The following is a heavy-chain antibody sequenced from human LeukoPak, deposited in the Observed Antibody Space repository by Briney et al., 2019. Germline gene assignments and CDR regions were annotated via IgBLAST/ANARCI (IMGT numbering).Heavy chain of an antibody. Sequence: SETLSLTCTVSGGSISSYYWSWIRQPPGKGLEWIGYIYYSGSTNYNPSLKSRVTISVDTSKNQFSLKLSSVTAADTAVYYCARDFFPQVVVVVAANDYWGQGTLVTVSS. CDR3: ARDFFPQVVVVVAANDY. V-gene: IGHV4-59*12. J-gene: IGHJ4*02. D-gene: IGHD2-15*01. CDR2: IYYSGST. CDR1: GGSISSYY.